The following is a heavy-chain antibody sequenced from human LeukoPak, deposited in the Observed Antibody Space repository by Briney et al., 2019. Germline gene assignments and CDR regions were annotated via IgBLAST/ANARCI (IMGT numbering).Heavy chain of an antibody. D-gene: IGHD1-14*01. V-gene: IGHV1-18*01. Sequence: ASVKVSCKASGGTFSSYAISWVRQAPGQGLEWMGWISAYNGNTNYAQKLQGRVTMTTDTSTSTAYMELRSLRSDDTAVYYCARDIRAIGHFDYWGQGTLVTVSS. CDR1: GGTFSSYA. J-gene: IGHJ4*02. CDR2: ISAYNGNT. CDR3: ARDIRAIGHFDY.